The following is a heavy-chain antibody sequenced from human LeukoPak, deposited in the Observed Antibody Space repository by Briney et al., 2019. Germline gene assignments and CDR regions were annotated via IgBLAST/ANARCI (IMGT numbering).Heavy chain of an antibody. Sequence: ASVKVSCKASGYTFTSYDINWVRQATGQGLEWMGWMNPNSGNTGYAQKFQGRVTITRNTSISTAYMELSSLRSEDTAVYYCARDLVVPAATQENAFDIWGQGTMVTVSS. CDR2: MNPNSGNT. V-gene: IGHV1-8*03. CDR1: GYTFTSYD. J-gene: IGHJ3*02. D-gene: IGHD2-2*01. CDR3: ARDLVVPAATQENAFDI.